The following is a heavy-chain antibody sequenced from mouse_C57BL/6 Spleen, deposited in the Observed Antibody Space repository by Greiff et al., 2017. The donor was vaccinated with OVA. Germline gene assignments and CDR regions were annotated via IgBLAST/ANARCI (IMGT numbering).Heavy chain of an antibody. Sequence: VQGVESGAELVRPGASVTLSCKASGYTFTDYEMHWVKQTPVHGLEWIGAIDPETGGTAYNQKFKGKAILTADKSSSTAYMELRSLTSEDSAVYYCTGWGNYQFAYWGQGTLVTVSA. V-gene: IGHV1-15*01. CDR2: IDPETGGT. CDR1: GYTFTDYE. CDR3: TGWGNYQFAY. D-gene: IGHD2-1*01. J-gene: IGHJ3*01.